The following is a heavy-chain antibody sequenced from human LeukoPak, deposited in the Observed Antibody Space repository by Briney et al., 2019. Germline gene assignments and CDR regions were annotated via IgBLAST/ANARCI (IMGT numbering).Heavy chain of an antibody. D-gene: IGHD2-2*01. Sequence: GRSLRLSCAASGFTFDDYAMHWVRQAPGKGLEWVSGISWNSGSIGYADSVKGRFTISRDNAKNSLYLQMNSLRAEDTALYYCAYCSSTSCSPYYYYYGMDVWGQGTTVTVSS. CDR1: GFTFDDYA. V-gene: IGHV3-9*01. CDR2: ISWNSGSI. J-gene: IGHJ6*02. CDR3: AYCSSTSCSPYYYYYGMDV.